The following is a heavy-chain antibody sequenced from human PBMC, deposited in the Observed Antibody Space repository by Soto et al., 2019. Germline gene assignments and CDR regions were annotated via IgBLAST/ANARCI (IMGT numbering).Heavy chain of an antibody. CDR3: ARRDTSGFLRYFDN. D-gene: IGHD3-3*01. V-gene: IGHV1-69*06. CDR1: GGTFSSFINYP. Sequence: ASVKVSCKSSGGTFSSFINYPINWVRQAPGQGLEWMGGIVPNVGTVNYAQKFRGKVTITADKSTGTAYMELSSLRSEDTALYYCARRDTSGFLRYFDNWGQGTQVTVAS. J-gene: IGHJ4*02. CDR2: IVPNVGTV.